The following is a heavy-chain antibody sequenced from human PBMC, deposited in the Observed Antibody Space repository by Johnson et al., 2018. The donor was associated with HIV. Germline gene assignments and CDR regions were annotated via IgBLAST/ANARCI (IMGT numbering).Heavy chain of an antibody. CDR1: GFTFSSYG. J-gene: IGHJ3*02. V-gene: IGHV3-30*02. Sequence: QVQLVESGGGLVKPGGSLRLSCAASGFTFSSYGMHWVRQAPGKGLEWVAVIWYDGSNKYYADSVKGRFTISRDNSKNTLYLQMNSLRAEDTAVYYCAKGKHIVATTDAFDIWGQGTMVTVSS. CDR3: AKGKHIVATTDAFDI. CDR2: IWYDGSNK. D-gene: IGHD5-12*01.